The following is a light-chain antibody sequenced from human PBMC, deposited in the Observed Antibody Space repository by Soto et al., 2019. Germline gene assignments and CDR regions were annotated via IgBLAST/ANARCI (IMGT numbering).Light chain of an antibody. CDR2: DAS. CDR3: QQRSNWPLTWT. V-gene: IGKV3-11*01. J-gene: IGKJ1*01. CDR1: QSVSSY. Sequence: EIVLTQSPATLSLSPGERATLSCRASQSVSSYLAWYQQKPGKAPRLLIYDASNRANGIPARFSGSGSGTDFALTITSLEPEDFAVYYCQQRSNWPLTWTFGQGTKVEIK.